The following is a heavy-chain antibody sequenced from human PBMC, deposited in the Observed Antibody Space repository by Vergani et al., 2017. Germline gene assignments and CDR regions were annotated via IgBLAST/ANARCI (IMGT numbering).Heavy chain of an antibody. CDR1: GFTFSSYA. V-gene: IGHV3-23*01. CDR3: ARDGLQRGGGVYDFWSGYLGGPLRFDP. Sequence: EVQLLESGGGLVQPGGSLRLSCAASGFTFSSYAMSWVRQAPGKGLEWVSAISGSGGSTYYADSVKGRFTISRDNSKNTLYLQMISLRAEDTAVYYCARDGLQRGGGVYDFWSGYLGGPLRFDPWGQGNLVTVSS. D-gene: IGHD3-3*01. J-gene: IGHJ5*02. CDR2: ISGSGGST.